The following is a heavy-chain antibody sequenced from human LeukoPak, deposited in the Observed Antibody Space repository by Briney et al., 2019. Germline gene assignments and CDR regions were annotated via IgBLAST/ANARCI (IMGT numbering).Heavy chain of an antibody. J-gene: IGHJ4*02. CDR3: ARHLITAAAGTLGNYFDY. CDR1: GDSISSSSYY. Sequence: PSETLSLTCTVSGDSISSSSYYWGWIRQPPGKGLEWIGSIFYSGSTYYNPSLERRVTISVDTSKNQFSLKQSSVTAADTAVFYCARHLITAAAGTLGNYFDYWGQGTLVTVSS. CDR2: IFYSGST. V-gene: IGHV4-39*01. D-gene: IGHD1-1*01.